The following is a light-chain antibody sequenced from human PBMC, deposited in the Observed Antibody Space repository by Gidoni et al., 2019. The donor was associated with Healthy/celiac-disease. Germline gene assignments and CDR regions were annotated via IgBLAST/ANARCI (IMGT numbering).Light chain of an antibody. CDR2: LGS. J-gene: IGKJ4*01. CDR3: MQALQTPVT. CDR1: QSLLHSNGYNY. V-gene: IGKV2-28*01. Sequence: DIVLTQSPLSLPVTPGEPASFSCRSSQSLLHSNGYNYLDWYLQKPGQSPQLLIYLGSNRASGVPDRFSGSGSGTDFTLKISRVEAEDVGVYYCMQALQTPVTFGGGTKVEIK.